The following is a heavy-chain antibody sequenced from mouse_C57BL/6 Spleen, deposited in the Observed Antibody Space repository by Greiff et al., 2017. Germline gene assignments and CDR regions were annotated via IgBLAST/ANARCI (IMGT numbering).Heavy chain of an antibody. J-gene: IGHJ2*01. CDR2: IDPEDGDT. V-gene: IGHV14-1*01. CDR1: GFNITDYY. Sequence: EVQLQQSGAELVRPGASVKLSCTASGFNITDYYMHWVKQRPEQGLEWIGRIDPEDGDTEYAQKFQGKATMTADTSSNTAYLQLSSLTSEDTAVYYCTTYYYGSSYFDYWGQGTALTVSS. D-gene: IGHD1-1*01. CDR3: TTYYYGSSYFDY.